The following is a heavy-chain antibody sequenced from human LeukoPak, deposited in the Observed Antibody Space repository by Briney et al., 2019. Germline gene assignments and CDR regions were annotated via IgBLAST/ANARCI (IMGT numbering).Heavy chain of an antibody. CDR3: ARDTLARYYYDSSGTS. CDR1: GFTFSSYW. J-gene: IGHJ4*02. Sequence: GGSLRLSCAASGFTFSSYWMSWVRQAPGKGLEWVANIKQDGSEKYYVDSVKGRFTISRDNAKNSLYLQMNSLRAEDTAVYYCARDTLARYYYDSSGTSWGQGTLVTVSS. CDR2: IKQDGSEK. V-gene: IGHV3-7*03. D-gene: IGHD3-22*01.